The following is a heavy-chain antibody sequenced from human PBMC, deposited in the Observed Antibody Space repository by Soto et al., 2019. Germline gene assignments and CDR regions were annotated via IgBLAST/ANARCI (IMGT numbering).Heavy chain of an antibody. CDR2: IYYSGST. D-gene: IGHD3-9*01. Sequence: PSETLSLTCTVSGGSISSSSYYWGWIRQPPGKGLEWIGSIYYSGSTYYNPSLKSRVTISVDTSKNQFSLKLSSVTAADTAVYYCASGREGTLYDILATGASDIWGQGTMVT. CDR1: GGSISSSSYY. J-gene: IGHJ3*02. V-gene: IGHV4-39*01. CDR3: ASGREGTLYDILATGASDI.